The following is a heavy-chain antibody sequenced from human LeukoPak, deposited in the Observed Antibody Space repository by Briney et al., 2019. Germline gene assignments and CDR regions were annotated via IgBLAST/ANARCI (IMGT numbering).Heavy chain of an antibody. D-gene: IGHD6-19*01. J-gene: IGHJ4*02. Sequence: SETLSLTCAVYGGSFSGYYWSWIRQPPGKGLEWIGEINHSGSTNYNPSLKSRVTISVDTSKNQFSLKLSSVTAADTAVYYCARAVAVPDLWGRGTLVTVSS. CDR1: GGSFSGYY. CDR2: INHSGST. CDR3: ARAVAVPDL. V-gene: IGHV4-34*01.